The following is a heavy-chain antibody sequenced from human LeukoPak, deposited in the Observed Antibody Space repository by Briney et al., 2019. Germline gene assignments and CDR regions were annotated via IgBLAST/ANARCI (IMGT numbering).Heavy chain of an antibody. D-gene: IGHD6-6*01. J-gene: IGHJ4*02. CDR2: IIPIFGTA. CDR3: ARPSSIAARFYFDY. V-gene: IGHV1-69*06. CDR1: GGTFSSYA. Sequence: ASVKVSCKASGGTFSSYAISWVRQAPGQGLEWMGGIIPIFGTANYAQKFQGRVTITADKSTSTAYMELSSLRSEDTAVYYCARPSSIAARFYFDYWGQGTLVTVSS.